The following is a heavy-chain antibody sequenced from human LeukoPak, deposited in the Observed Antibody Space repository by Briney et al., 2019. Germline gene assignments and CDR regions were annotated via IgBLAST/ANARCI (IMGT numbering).Heavy chain of an antibody. CDR1: GFTFSSYS. CDR2: ISSSSSYI. J-gene: IGHJ4*02. D-gene: IGHD3-3*01. CDR3: ARVDTIFGVVIPTFDY. V-gene: IGHV3-21*01. Sequence: PGGSLRLSCAASGFTFSSYSMNWVRQAPGKGLEWVSSISSSSSYIYYADSVKGRFTISRGNAKNSLYLQMNSLRAEDTAVYYCARVDTIFGVVIPTFDYWGQGTLVTVSS.